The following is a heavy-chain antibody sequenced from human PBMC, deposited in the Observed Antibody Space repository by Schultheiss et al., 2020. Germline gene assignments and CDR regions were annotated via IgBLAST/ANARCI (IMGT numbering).Heavy chain of an antibody. CDR2: IKQDGSER. J-gene: IGHJ4*02. D-gene: IGHD3-9*01. CDR1: GFTFSSYA. V-gene: IGHV3-7*03. CDR3: AKGVFQYFDWTYFDY. Sequence: WGSLRLSGAASGFTFSSYAMHWVRQAPGKGLEWVANIKQDGSERYYVDSVKGRFTISRDNAKKSLYLQMNYLRAEDTAVYYCAKGVFQYFDWTYFDYWGQGSLVTVSS.